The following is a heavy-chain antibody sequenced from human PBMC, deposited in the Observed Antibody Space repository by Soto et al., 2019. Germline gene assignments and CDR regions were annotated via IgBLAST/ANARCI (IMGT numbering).Heavy chain of an antibody. J-gene: IGHJ4*02. V-gene: IGHV3-23*01. CDR3: AKVRGFSYGYSFDS. CDR2: ISGSGSST. D-gene: IGHD5-18*01. Sequence: EVQLLESGGGLVQPGGSLRLSCAASGFTFSSYAMSWVRQAPGKGLEWVSAISGSGSSTYYADSVKGRFSISRDNSKNTLYVQMNSLRVEDTAVYYCAKVRGFSYGYSFDSWGQGTLVTVPS. CDR1: GFTFSSYA.